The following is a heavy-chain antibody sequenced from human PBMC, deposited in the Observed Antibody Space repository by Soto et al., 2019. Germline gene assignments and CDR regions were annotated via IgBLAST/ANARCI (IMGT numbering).Heavy chain of an antibody. D-gene: IGHD3-3*02. CDR3: AGEGRAFFDY. J-gene: IGHJ4*02. V-gene: IGHV3-33*01. CDR1: GFGFSSFG. Sequence: QVQLVESGGGVVQPGRSLRLPCAASGFGFSSFGMHWVRQAPGKGLEWVAMIWHDGINKYYVDSVKGRFTLTRDNSESTLSLQMDSLRVEDAAVYCCAGEGRAFFDYWGQGPLVTVSS. CDR2: IWHDGINK.